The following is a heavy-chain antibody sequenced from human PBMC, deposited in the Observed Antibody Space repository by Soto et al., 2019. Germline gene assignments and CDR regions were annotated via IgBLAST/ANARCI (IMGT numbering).Heavy chain of an antibody. CDR3: ARGQRIAVAGYFDY. V-gene: IGHV4-59*01. J-gene: IGHJ4*02. CDR2: IYYSGST. D-gene: IGHD6-19*01. CDR1: GGSISSYY. Sequence: QVQLQESGPGLVKPSETLSLTCTVSGGSISSYYWSWIRQPPGKGLEWIGYIYYSGSTNYNPSLNSRVTISVDTSKNQFSLKLSSVTAADTAVYYCARGQRIAVAGYFDYWGQGTLVTVSS.